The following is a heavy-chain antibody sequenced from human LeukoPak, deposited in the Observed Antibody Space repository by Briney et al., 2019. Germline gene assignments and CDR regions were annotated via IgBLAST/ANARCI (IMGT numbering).Heavy chain of an antibody. CDR2: TYSDGST. CDR1: GFTVSNNY. Sequence: PGGSLRLSCAASGFTVSNNYMSWVRQAPGKGLEWVSITYSDGSTYYADSVKGRFTISRDNSRNTLYLQMSSLTAEDTAVYYCARDYLAGAIDYWGRGSLVTVTS. D-gene: IGHD1-26*01. CDR3: ARDYLAGAIDY. J-gene: IGHJ4*02. V-gene: IGHV3-66*01.